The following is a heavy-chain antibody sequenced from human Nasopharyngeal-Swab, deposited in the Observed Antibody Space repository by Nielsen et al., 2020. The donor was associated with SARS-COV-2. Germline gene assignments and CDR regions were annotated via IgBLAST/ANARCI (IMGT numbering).Heavy chain of an antibody. V-gene: IGHV2-70*01. CDR2: IDWDDSK. D-gene: IGHD3-10*01. CDR1: GFSLSASGFC. Sequence: SGSTLVKPPQTLTLTCSVSGFSLSASGFCVNWIRQPPGRALEWLAVIDWDDSKSYNSSLRSRLAIYKDTFRDEVVLTVANMDPLDTGTYFCARSTYLHSSGRRGLDVWGQGTTITVSS. J-gene: IGHJ6*02. CDR3: ARSTYLHSSGRRGLDV.